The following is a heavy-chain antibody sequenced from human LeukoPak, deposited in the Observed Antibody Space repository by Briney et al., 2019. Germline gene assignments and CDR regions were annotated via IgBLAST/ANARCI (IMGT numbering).Heavy chain of an antibody. CDR1: GYTFTSYG. D-gene: IGHD2-15*01. J-gene: IGHJ4*02. Sequence: ASVKVSCKASGYTFTSYGISWVRQAPGQGLEWMGWISAYNGNTNYAQKFQGRVTMTTDTSTSTAYMELRSLRSDDTAVYYCARGPYCGGDTCYSQYFDYWGQGTLVTVSS. V-gene: IGHV1-18*01. CDR2: ISAYNGNT. CDR3: ARGPYCGGDTCYSQYFDY.